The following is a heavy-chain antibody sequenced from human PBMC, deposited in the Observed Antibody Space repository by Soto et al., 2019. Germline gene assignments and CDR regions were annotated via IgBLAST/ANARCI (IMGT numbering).Heavy chain of an antibody. CDR2: TSGNGGST. CDR3: AKGRIIATPGPFDY. CDR1: GFTFSTCA. J-gene: IGHJ4*02. V-gene: IGHV3-23*01. Sequence: GGSLRLSCTVSGFTFSTCAMSWVRQAPGKGLEWVSTTSGNGGSTHYADSVKGRFTISRDNSKNTLYLQLHSLGAEDTALYYCAKGRIIATPGPFDYWGQGTLVTVS. D-gene: IGHD6-13*01.